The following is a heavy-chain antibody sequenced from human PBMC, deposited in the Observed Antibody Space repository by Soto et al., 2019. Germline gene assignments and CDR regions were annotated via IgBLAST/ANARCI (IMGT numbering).Heavy chain of an antibody. J-gene: IGHJ4*02. V-gene: IGHV4-31*03. D-gene: IGHD2-21*02. CDR2: VHYSGTM. CDR3: VSGEDRYKCVF. Sequence: QVQVQESGPGLVKPSQTLSLTCTVSGDSIINGIYYWTWIRQHPGKGLEWIGHVHYSGTMYYNPPLRSRVTMPVDTSKNQVALELSAVTVADTAVYYCVSGEDRYKCVFWGQGTLVTVSS. CDR1: GDSIINGIYY.